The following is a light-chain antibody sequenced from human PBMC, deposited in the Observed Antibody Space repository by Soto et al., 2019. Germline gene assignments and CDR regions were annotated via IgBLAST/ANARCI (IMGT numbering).Light chain of an antibody. CDR3: QQYNRWPLT. Sequence: EIVMTQSPASLSVSPGERATLSCRASQSVSSNLAWYLQKPGQVPRLLIYDSSTRATGVPARFSGSGSGTEFTLIISSLQSEDFAVYYCQQYNRWPLTFGQGTMVEIK. J-gene: IGKJ1*01. V-gene: IGKV3-15*01. CDR1: QSVSSN. CDR2: DSS.